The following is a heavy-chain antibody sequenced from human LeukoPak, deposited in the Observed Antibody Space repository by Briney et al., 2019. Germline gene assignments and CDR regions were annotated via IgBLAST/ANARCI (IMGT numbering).Heavy chain of an antibody. V-gene: IGHV4-59*01. CDR1: GGSISSYY. CDR2: IYYSGST. D-gene: IGHD2-2*01. J-gene: IGHJ5*02. Sequence: KPSETLSLTCTVSGGSISSYYWSWIRQPPGKGLEWIGYIYYSGSTNYNPSLKSRVTISVDTSKNQFSLKLSSVTAADTAMYYCARVVSCGDYCSSTSPFDPWGQGTLVTVSS. CDR3: ARVVSCGDYCSSTSPFDP.